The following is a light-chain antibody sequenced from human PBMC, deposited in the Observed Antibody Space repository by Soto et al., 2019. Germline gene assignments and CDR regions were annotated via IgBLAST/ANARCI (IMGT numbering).Light chain of an antibody. Sequence: EIVLRQSPGTLALSPGERATLSCRASQSVSSSYLAWYQQKPGQAPRLLIYGASSRATGIPDRFGGTGSGTDFTPTISRLEAEDLSVYDCQQYGSSPPFTFGQGTKVDIK. V-gene: IGKV3-20*01. J-gene: IGKJ1*01. CDR2: GAS. CDR1: QSVSSSY. CDR3: QQYGSSPPFT.